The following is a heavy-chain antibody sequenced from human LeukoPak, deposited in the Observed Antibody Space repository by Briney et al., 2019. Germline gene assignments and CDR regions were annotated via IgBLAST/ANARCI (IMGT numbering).Heavy chain of an antibody. CDR2: INPDSGVT. CDR1: GYTFTDYY. CDR3: ARDGTFDI. D-gene: IGHD2-15*01. Sequence: ASVKVCCKASGYTFTDYYMHWVRQAPGQGLEWMGWINPDSGVTNYPQKFQGRVTMTRDTSSSTAYMELIRLRSDDTAVYYCARDGTFDIWGQGTMVTVSS. J-gene: IGHJ3*02. V-gene: IGHV1-2*02.